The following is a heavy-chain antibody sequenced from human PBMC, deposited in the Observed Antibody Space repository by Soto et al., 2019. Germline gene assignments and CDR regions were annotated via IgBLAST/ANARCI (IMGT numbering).Heavy chain of an antibody. V-gene: IGHV3-33*01. CDR1: GFTFNIHG. D-gene: IGHD6-25*01. CDR2: IWSDGNNK. CDR3: AREGPISGTGAFDI. Sequence: QVQLVESGGGVVQPGRTLRLSCAASGFTFNIHGMHWVRQAPGTGLEWVAVIWSDGNNKFYADSVRGRFTISRDNSKNTLDLQLNRLRVEDTGVYYCAREGPISGTGAFDIWGQGTKVTVSS. J-gene: IGHJ3*02.